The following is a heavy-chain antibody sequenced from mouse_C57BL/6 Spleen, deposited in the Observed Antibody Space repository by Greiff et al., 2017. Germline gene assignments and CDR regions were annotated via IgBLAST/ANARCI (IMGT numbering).Heavy chain of an antibody. CDR2: IYPSDSET. CDR3: ARWGITRYFDV. Sequence: QVQLQQPGAELVRPGSSVKLSCKASGYTFTSYWMDWVKQRPGQGLEWIGNIYPSDSETHYNQKFKDKATLTVDKSSSTAYMQLSSLTSEDSAVYYCARWGITRYFDVWGTGTTVTVSS. V-gene: IGHV1-61*01. CDR1: GYTFTSYW. D-gene: IGHD2-4*01. J-gene: IGHJ1*03.